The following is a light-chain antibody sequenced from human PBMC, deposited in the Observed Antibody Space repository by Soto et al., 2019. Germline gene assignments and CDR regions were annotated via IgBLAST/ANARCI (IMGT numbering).Light chain of an antibody. CDR3: CSYADTYTWV. CDR1: SSDVGGYNF. CDR2: DVS. J-gene: IGLJ3*02. Sequence: QSALTQPRLVSGSPGQSVTISCTGTSSDVGGYNFVSWYQQHPGKAPKLMIYDVSKRPSGVPDRFSGSKSGNTASLSISGLQAEDEADYYCCSYADTYTWVFGGGTKLTVL. V-gene: IGLV2-11*01.